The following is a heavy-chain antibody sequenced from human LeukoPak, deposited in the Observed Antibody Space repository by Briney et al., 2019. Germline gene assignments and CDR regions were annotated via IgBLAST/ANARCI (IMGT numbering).Heavy chain of an antibody. Sequence: SETLSLTCTVSGGSISSSSYYWGWIRQPPGKGLEWIGSIYYSGSTYYNPSLKSRVTISVDTSKNQFSLKLSSVTAADTAVYYCARGWLQLFGRFDYWGQGTLVTVSS. J-gene: IGHJ4*02. CDR1: GGSISSSSYY. CDR3: ARGWLQLFGRFDY. V-gene: IGHV4-39*07. D-gene: IGHD5-24*01. CDR2: IYYSGST.